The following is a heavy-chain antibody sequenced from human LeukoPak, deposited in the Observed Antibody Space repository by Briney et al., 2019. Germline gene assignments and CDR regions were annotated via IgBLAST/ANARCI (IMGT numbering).Heavy chain of an antibody. CDR2: IYYSGTT. J-gene: IGHJ4*02. Sequence: SETLSLTCTVSGGSISGYYWSWIRQPPGKGLEWIGYIYYSGTTNYNPSLKSRVTISIDTSKNQFSLKLSSVTAADTAVYYCVRRMSSAQGLFDYWGQGLFDYWGQGTLVTVSS. V-gene: IGHV4-59*08. CDR3: VRRMSSAQGLFDYWGQGLFDY. D-gene: IGHD3-9*01. CDR1: GGSISGYY.